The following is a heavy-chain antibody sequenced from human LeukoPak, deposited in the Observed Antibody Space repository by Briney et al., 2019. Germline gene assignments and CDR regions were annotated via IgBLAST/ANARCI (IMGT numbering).Heavy chain of an antibody. V-gene: IGHV1-69*04. CDR3: ARDPGLTYYYGSGSYYKEDKLVSY. CDR2: IIPILGIA. J-gene: IGHJ4*02. D-gene: IGHD3-10*01. CDR1: GGTFSSYA. Sequence: GASVKVSCKASGGTFSSYAISWVRQAPGQGLEWMGRIIPILGIANYAQKFQGRVTITADKSTSTAYMELSSLRSEDTAVYYCARDPGLTYYYGSGSYYKEDKLVSYWGQGTLVTVSS.